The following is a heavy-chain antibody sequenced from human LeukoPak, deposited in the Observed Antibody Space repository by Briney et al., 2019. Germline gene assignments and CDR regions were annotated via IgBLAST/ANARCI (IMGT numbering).Heavy chain of an antibody. CDR1: GFTFDDYG. J-gene: IGHJ6*03. V-gene: IGHV3-20*04. CDR2: INWNGGST. CDR3: ARDGRVYDFWSGYYGLSYYYYYMDV. D-gene: IGHD3-3*01. Sequence: GGSLRLSCAASGFTFDDYGMSWVRQAPGKGLEWVSGINWNGGSTGYADSVKGRFTISRDNAKNSLYLQMNSLRAEDTALYYCARDGRVYDFWSGYYGLSYYYYYMDVWGKGTTVTVSS.